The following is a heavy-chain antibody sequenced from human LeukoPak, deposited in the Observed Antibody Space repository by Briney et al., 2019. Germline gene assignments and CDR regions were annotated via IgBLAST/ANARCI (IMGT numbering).Heavy chain of an antibody. D-gene: IGHD2-15*01. Sequence: SETLSLTCTVSGGSISSSSYYWGWIRQPPGKGLEWIGSIYYSGSTYYNPSLKSRVTISVDTSKNQFSLKLSPVTAADTAVYYCARQGSYCSGGSCIDYWGQGTLVTVSS. J-gene: IGHJ4*02. CDR2: IYYSGST. V-gene: IGHV4-39*01. CDR1: GGSISSSSYY. CDR3: ARQGSYCSGGSCIDY.